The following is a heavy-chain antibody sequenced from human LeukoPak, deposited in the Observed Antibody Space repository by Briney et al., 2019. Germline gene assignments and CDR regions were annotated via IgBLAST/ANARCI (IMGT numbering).Heavy chain of an antibody. CDR1: GFTFGSSA. J-gene: IGHJ4*02. Sequence: GGSLRLSCAASGFTFGSSAMSWVRQTPGKGLEWVSAISGRGDDTFHADSVKGRFTISRDNSKNTLYLQMNSLRAGDTAVYYFGKGGGAADYWGQGTLVTVSS. CDR2: ISGRGDDT. D-gene: IGHD3-16*01. V-gene: IGHV3-23*01. CDR3: GKGGGAADY.